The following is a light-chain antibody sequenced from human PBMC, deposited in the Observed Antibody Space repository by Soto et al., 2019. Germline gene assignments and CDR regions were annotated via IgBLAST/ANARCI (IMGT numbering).Light chain of an antibody. Sequence: DIQMTQSPSSLSASIGDRVTITCRASQNINSHLNWYQQKPGKAPKVLIYAASRLQSRVPFRFSGSGSGTEFTLTISSLEPEDFATYYCQQSHITTLFTFGKGTKLEIK. CDR2: AAS. J-gene: IGKJ2*01. V-gene: IGKV1-39*01. CDR3: QQSHITTLFT. CDR1: QNINSH.